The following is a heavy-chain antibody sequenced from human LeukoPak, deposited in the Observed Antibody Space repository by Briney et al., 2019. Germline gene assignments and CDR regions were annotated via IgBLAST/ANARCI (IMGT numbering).Heavy chain of an antibody. Sequence: GGSLRLSCAASGFTFDDYAMHWVRQAPGKGLEWVSDISWNSGSIGYADSVKGRFTISRDNAKNSLYLQMNSLRAEDTALYYCAKDMVGATSDAFDIWGQGTMVTVSS. J-gene: IGHJ3*02. D-gene: IGHD1-26*01. CDR2: ISWNSGSI. CDR3: AKDMVGATSDAFDI. CDR1: GFTFDDYA. V-gene: IGHV3-9*01.